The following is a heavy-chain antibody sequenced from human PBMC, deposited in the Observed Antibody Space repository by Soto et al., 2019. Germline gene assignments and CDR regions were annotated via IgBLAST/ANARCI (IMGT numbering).Heavy chain of an antibody. Sequence: SETLSLTCTVSGGSISSYYWGWIRQPPGKGLEWIGCIYYTGSTNYSPSLKSRVTISVDTSKNQFSLKLSSVTAADTAVYYCARVTTLVTGYDYWGQGTLVTVSS. CDR1: GGSISSYY. CDR2: IYYTGST. D-gene: IGHD1-1*01. V-gene: IGHV4-59*01. CDR3: ARVTTLVTGYDY. J-gene: IGHJ4*02.